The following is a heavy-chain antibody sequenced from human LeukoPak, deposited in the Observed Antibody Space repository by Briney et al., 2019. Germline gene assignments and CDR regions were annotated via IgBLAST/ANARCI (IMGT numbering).Heavy chain of an antibody. V-gene: IGHV4-39*07. CDR3: ARVPAPTKYGSGSYYFGETGKNCFDP. J-gene: IGHJ5*02. CDR1: GGSISSSTYY. CDR2: IYYSGST. D-gene: IGHD3-10*01. Sequence: PSETLSLTCTVSGGSISSSTYYWGWIRQPPGKGLEWIGSIYYSGSTYYSPSLKSRVTISVDTSKNQFSLKLSSVTAADTAVYYCARVPAPTKYGSGSYYFGETGKNCFDPWGQGTLVTVSS.